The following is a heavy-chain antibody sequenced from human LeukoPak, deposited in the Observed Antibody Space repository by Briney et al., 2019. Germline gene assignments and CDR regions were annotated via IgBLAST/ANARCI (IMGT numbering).Heavy chain of an antibody. D-gene: IGHD3-16*01. J-gene: IGHJ3*01. CDR3: GRVGAGVAVDV. CDR1: GFTFSDYY. Sequence: PGGSLRLSCAAPGFTFSDYYMSWIRQAPGKGLEWISYISSSGSSGSTLSYADSVKGRFTTSRDNAKNSLYLRMNSLRAEDTAVYYCGRVGAGVAVDVWGQGTMVTVSS. CDR2: ISSSGSSGSTL. V-gene: IGHV3-11*01.